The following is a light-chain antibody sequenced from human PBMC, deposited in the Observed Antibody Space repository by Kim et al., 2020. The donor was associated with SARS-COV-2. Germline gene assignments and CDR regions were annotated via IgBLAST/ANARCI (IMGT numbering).Light chain of an antibody. CDR3: QSADSSGTNWV. Sequence: SSELTQPPSVSVSPGQTARITCSGDALPKQYAYWYQQKPGQAPVLVIYKDSERPSGIPERFSGSSSGTTVTLTISGVQAEDEADYYCQSADSSGTNWVFG. V-gene: IGLV3-25*03. CDR2: KDS. J-gene: IGLJ3*02. CDR1: ALPKQY.